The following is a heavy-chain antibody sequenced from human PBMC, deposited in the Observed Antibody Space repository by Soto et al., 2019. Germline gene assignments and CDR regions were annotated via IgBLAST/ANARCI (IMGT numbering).Heavy chain of an antibody. CDR3: ARDPDCYGGNSDLFDY. Sequence: QVQLVESGGGVVQPGRSLRLSCAASGFIFSSYAMHWVRQAPGKGLEWVAVISYDGSNKYYADSVKGRFTISRDNSKNTLYLQMNSLRAEDTAVYYCARDPDCYGGNSDLFDYWGQGTLVTVSS. CDR2: ISYDGSNK. D-gene: IGHD2-21*01. J-gene: IGHJ4*02. CDR1: GFIFSSYA. V-gene: IGHV3-30-3*01.